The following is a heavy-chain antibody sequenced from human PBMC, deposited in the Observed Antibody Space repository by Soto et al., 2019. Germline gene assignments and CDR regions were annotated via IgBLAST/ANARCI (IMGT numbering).Heavy chain of an antibody. D-gene: IGHD3-3*01. CDR3: ARDKDQYHFWGGTLDS. V-gene: IGHV3-30-3*01. CDR2: ISYDGGNK. CDR1: NFVFSVYS. J-gene: IGHJ4*02. Sequence: QLVESGGGVVQPERSLRLSCTASNFVFSVYSLHWVRQAPGKGLEWVALISYDGGNKYYADSVKGRFTISRDNSKNTLYLQANSLRREDTAVYYCARDKDQYHFWGGTLDSWGQGTLVTVSS.